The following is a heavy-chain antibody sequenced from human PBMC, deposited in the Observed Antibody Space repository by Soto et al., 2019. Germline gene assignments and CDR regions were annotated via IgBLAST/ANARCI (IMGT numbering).Heavy chain of an antibody. D-gene: IGHD2-15*01. CDR3: ATTGSGVAWRWFDP. J-gene: IGHJ5*02. CDR1: GXSISRGSYY. Sequence: TLSLTCTVSGXSISRGSYYWSWIRQHPGKGLEWIGYIYYRGSTYYNPSLKSRVTISVDTSKNQFSLKLSYVTAADTAVYYCATTGSGVAWRWFDPWGQGTQVTVSS. V-gene: IGHV4-31*03. CDR2: IYYRGST.